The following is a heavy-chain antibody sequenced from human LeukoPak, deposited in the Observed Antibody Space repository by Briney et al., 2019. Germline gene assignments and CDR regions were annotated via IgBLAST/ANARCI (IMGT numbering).Heavy chain of an antibody. J-gene: IGHJ5*02. V-gene: IGHV1-2*02. Sequence: GASVKVSCKASGYTFTGYYMHWVRQAPGQGLDWMGWINPNSGGTNYAQKFQGRVTMTRDTSISTAYMELSRLRSDDPAVYYCALNYDFWSGYYKPWGQGTLVTVSP. CDR3: ALNYDFWSGYYKP. D-gene: IGHD3-3*01. CDR2: INPNSGGT. CDR1: GYTFTGYY.